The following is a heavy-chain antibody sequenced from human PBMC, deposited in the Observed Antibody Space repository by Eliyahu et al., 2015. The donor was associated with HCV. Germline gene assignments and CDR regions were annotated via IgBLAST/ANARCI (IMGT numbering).Heavy chain of an antibody. Sequence: EVKKPGSSVKVSCKASGGTFSSYAISWVRQAPGQGLEWMGGIIPIFGTANYAQKFQGRVTITADESTSTAYMELSSLRSEDTAVYYCARKYYYGSGSSYYYYGMDVWGQGTTVTVSS. D-gene: IGHD3-10*01. CDR2: IIPIFGTA. V-gene: IGHV1-69*01. J-gene: IGHJ6*02. CDR1: GGTFSSYA. CDR3: ARKYYYGSGSSYYYYGMDV.